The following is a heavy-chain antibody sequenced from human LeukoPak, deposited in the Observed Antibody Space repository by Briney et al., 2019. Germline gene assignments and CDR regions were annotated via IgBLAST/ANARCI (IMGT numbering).Heavy chain of an antibody. CDR1: GFTFSSYA. V-gene: IGHV3-23*01. CDR2: ISGSGGST. D-gene: IGHD4-17*01. J-gene: IGHJ4*02. Sequence: GGSLRLSCAASGFTFSSYAMSWVRQVPGKGLEWVSAISGSGGSTYYADSVKGRFTISRDNSKNTLYLQMNSLRAEDTAVYYCAKARIYGDYVTWGQGTLVTVSS. CDR3: AKARIYGDYVT.